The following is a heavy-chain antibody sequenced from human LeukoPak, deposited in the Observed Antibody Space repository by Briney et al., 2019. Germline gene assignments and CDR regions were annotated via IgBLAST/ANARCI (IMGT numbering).Heavy chain of an antibody. J-gene: IGHJ4*02. CDR1: AYTFVNYY. CDR2: ISGYGQDT. D-gene: IGHD6-19*01. CDR3: ARGGGSGWYPDY. V-gene: IGHV1-18*01. Sequence: VASVKVSCKASAYTFVNYYITWVRQAPGQGLEWMGWISGYGQDTNYGQKFQGRVTMTTETSTSTAYMELTSLRSDDTAVYYCARGGGSGWYPDYWGQGTLVTVSS.